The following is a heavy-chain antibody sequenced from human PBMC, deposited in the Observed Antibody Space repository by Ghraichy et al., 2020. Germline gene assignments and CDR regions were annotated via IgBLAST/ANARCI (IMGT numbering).Heavy chain of an antibody. CDR1: GGSISSSSYY. CDR3: ARHPNCMGGFLEWLPTAPCSDYFDY. D-gene: IGHD3-3*01. CDR2: IYYSGST. Sequence: SETLSLTCTVSGGSISSSSYYWGWIRQPPGKGLEWIGSIYYSGSTYYNPSLKSRVTISVDTSKNQFSLKLSSVTAADTAVYYCARHPNCMGGFLEWLPTAPCSDYFDYWGQGTLVTVSS. J-gene: IGHJ4*02. V-gene: IGHV4-39*01.